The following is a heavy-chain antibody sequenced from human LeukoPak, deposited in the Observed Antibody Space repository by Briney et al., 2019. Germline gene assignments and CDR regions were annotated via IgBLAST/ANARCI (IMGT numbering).Heavy chain of an antibody. CDR3: ARDVVGAIDY. CDR1: GYTFTNYY. V-gene: IGHV1-46*01. Sequence: GASVKVSCXTSGYTFTNYYMHWVRQAPGQGLEWMGIINPSGSSTSYAQKFQGRVTLTRDTSTSTVYMELSSLRSEDTAVYYCARDVVGAIDYWGQGTLVTVSS. CDR2: INPSGSST. J-gene: IGHJ4*02. D-gene: IGHD1-26*01.